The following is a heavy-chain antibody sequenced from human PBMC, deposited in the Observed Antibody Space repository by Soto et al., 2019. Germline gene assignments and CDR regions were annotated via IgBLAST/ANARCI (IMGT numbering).Heavy chain of an antibody. V-gene: IGHV3-33*01. D-gene: IGHD1-26*01. Sequence: QVQLVESGGGVVQPGRSLRLSCAASGFTFSSYGMHWVRQAQGKGLEWVAVIWYDGSNKYYADSVKGRFTISRDNCKNTLYLQMNSLRAEDTAVYYCARVWDASDAFDIWGQGTMVTVSS. CDR2: IWYDGSNK. CDR1: GFTFSSYG. J-gene: IGHJ3*02. CDR3: ARVWDASDAFDI.